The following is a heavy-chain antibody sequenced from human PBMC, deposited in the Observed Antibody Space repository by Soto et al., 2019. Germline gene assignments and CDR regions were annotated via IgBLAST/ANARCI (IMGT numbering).Heavy chain of an antibody. D-gene: IGHD3-16*02. CDR1: GFTFSSCF. V-gene: IGHV3-23*01. J-gene: IGHJ4*02. CDR3: ARPYIWGSYPPARPFDY. Sequence: GGSLRLSCAASGFTFSSCFMNWVRQAPGKGLEWVSAISSSGGSTSYADSVKGRFTISRDNSKNTLYLQMNSLRAEDTAVYYCARPYIWGSYPPARPFDYWGQGTLVTVSS. CDR2: ISSSGGST.